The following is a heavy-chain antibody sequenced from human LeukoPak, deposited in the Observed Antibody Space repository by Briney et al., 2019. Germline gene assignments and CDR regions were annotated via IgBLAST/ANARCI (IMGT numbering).Heavy chain of an antibody. Sequence: GGSLRLSCAASGFTFSSSDMHWVRQAPGKGLEWVSAIGTGGDTYYEVSVKGRFTISRENAKNSLYLQMNSLRPGDTAVYYCAKDIGGAFDIWGQGTMVTVSS. CDR3: AKDIGGAFDI. CDR2: IGTGGDT. J-gene: IGHJ3*02. D-gene: IGHD3-10*01. CDR1: GFTFSSSD. V-gene: IGHV3-13*01.